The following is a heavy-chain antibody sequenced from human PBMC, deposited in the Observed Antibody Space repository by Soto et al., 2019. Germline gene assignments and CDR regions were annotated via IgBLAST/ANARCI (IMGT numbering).Heavy chain of an antibody. Sequence: QVQLVQSGAEVKKPGSSVKVSCKASGGTFRRYGMSWVRQAPGQGLEWMGGIIPIFGTANYAQKFQGRVTITADESTSTAYMELSSLRSEDTAVYYCAMAREYYYCGMDVWGQGTTVTVSS. CDR3: AMAREYYYCGMDV. CDR2: IIPIFGTA. CDR1: GGTFRRYG. V-gene: IGHV1-69*12. J-gene: IGHJ6*02.